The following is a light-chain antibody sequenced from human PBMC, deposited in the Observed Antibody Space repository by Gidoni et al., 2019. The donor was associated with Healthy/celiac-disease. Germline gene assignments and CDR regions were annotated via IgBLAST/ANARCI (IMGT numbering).Light chain of an antibody. CDR3: QQYNSYWT. CDR1: QSISSW. J-gene: IGKJ1*01. CDR2: KAS. V-gene: IGKV1-5*03. Sequence: DIQRTQSPSTLSASVGDRVTITCRASQSISSWLAWYQQKPGKAPKRLIYKASSLESGVPSRFSGSGSGTEFTLTISSLQPDDFATYYCQQYNSYWTFGQGTKVEIK.